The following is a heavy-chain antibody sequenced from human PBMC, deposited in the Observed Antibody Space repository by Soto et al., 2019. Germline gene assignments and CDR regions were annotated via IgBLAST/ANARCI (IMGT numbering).Heavy chain of an antibody. J-gene: IGHJ4*02. CDR3: ARSIVGAADY. CDR1: GFTFSSYA. Sequence: QVQLVESGGGVVQPGRSLRLSCAASGFTFSSYAMHWVRQAPGKGLEWVAVISYDGSNKYYADSVKGRFTISRDNSKNTLYLQMNSLRADDTAVYYCARSIVGAADYWGQGTLVTVSS. V-gene: IGHV3-30-3*01. D-gene: IGHD1-26*01. CDR2: ISYDGSNK.